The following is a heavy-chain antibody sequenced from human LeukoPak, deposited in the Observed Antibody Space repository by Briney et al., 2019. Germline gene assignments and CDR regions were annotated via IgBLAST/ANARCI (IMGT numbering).Heavy chain of an antibody. J-gene: IGHJ4*02. Sequence: GGSLRLSCAASGFTFSSYAMSWVRQAPGKGLEWVSAISGNGGSTYYADSVKGRFTISRDNSKNTLYLQMNSLRAEDTAVYYCAKDATPLGYCSGGSCYSFDYWGQGTLVTVSS. V-gene: IGHV3-23*01. D-gene: IGHD2-15*01. CDR3: AKDATPLGYCSGGSCYSFDY. CDR2: ISGNGGST. CDR1: GFTFSSYA.